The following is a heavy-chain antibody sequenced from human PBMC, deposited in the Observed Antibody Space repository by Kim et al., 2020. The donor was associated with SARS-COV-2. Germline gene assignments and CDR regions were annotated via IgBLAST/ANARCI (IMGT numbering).Heavy chain of an antibody. CDR2: ISGSGGST. CDR1: GFTFSSYA. Sequence: GGSLRLSCAASGFTFSSYAMSWVRQAPGKGLEWVSAISGSGGSTYYADSVKGRFTISRDNSKNTLYLQMNSLRAEDTAGYYCASIRGFCGGDCFHYYYGIDVWGHVTTVTVSS. J-gene: IGHJ6*02. D-gene: IGHD2-21*02. CDR3: ASIRGFCGGDCFHYYYGIDV. V-gene: IGHV3-23*01.